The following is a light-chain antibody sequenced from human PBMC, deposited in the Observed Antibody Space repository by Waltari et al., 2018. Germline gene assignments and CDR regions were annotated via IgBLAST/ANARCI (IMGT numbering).Light chain of an antibody. V-gene: IGLV5-37*01. Sequence: QPVLTQPPSSSASPGDSARLTCTLPSDINVGNFIIYWYQQKPGSPPRFLLYSKSDSEKAQGSGVPSRFSGSKDASANAGMLLISGLQSEDEADYYCMFWPNNVWVFGGGTKLTVL. CDR3: MFWPNNVWV. J-gene: IGLJ3*02. CDR2: SKSDSEK. CDR1: SDINVGNFI.